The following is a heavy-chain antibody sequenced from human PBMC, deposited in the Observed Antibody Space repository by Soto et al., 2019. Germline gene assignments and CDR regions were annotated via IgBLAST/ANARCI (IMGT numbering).Heavy chain of an antibody. J-gene: IGHJ6*02. V-gene: IGHV4-4*07. Sequence: VQLQESGPGLVKPSETLSLTCTVSGGSISSYYWSWIRKPAGKGLERIGRIYTSGSTNYNPSLKSRVTMSVDTSKGQLFMQFRSVTAAVTSVYYRAIDDCRITIVRAFIRHYYYSMDVCGQGTTVTVS. CDR1: GGSISSYY. D-gene: IGHD3-10*01. CDR3: AIDDCRITIVRAFIRHYYYSMDV. CDR2: IYTSGST.